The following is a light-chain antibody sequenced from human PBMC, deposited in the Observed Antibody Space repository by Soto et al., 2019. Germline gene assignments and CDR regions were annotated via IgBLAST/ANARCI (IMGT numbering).Light chain of an antibody. J-gene: IGLJ1*01. CDR1: SSDVGVYTH. Sequence: QSALTQPASASGSPGQSITVSCTGTSSDVGVYTHVAWYQQHPGKAPKLMIYEVSNRPSGVSNRFSGSKSGNTASLTISGLQAEDEADYYCISYTGSSTSYVFGTGIKLTVL. CDR2: EVS. V-gene: IGLV2-14*01. CDR3: ISYTGSSTSYV.